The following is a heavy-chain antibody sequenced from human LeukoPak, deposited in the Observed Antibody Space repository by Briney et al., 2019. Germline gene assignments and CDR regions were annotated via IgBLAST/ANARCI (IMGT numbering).Heavy chain of an antibody. CDR1: GFTFSSYW. CDR2: IKGDGSEK. Sequence: GGSLRLSCAASGFTFSSYWMSWVGQAPGRGLEWVANIKGDGSEKYYVDSVKGRFTISRDNAKNSLYLQMNSLRAEDTAVYYSATSRDVSLWFGELYWGQGTLVTVSS. CDR3: ATSRDVSLWFGELY. J-gene: IGHJ4*02. D-gene: IGHD3-10*01. V-gene: IGHV3-7*01.